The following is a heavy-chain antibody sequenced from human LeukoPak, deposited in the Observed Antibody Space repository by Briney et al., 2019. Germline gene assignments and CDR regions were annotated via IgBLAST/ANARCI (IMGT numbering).Heavy chain of an antibody. V-gene: IGHV3-48*03. CDR3: AKLYYYGSGATFDY. CDR1: GFTFSSYE. D-gene: IGHD3-10*01. Sequence: GGSLRLSCAASGFTFSSYEMNWVRQAPGKGLEWVSYISSSGSTIYYADSVKGRFTISRDNAKNSLYLQMNSLRAEDTAVYYCAKLYYYGSGATFDYWGQGTLVTVSS. J-gene: IGHJ4*02. CDR2: ISSSGSTI.